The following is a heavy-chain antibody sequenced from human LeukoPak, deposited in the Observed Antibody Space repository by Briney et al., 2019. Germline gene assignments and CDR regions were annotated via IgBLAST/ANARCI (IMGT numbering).Heavy chain of an antibody. Sequence: PGASVKVSCKASGYTFTGHYIHWVRQAPGQGHELMGWISAYNGNTNYAQKLQGRVTMTTDTSTSTAYMELRSLRSDDTAVYYCARVSMGDIVVVVAARNWFDPWGQGTLVTVSS. CDR2: ISAYNGNT. D-gene: IGHD2-15*01. CDR3: ARVSMGDIVVVVAARNWFDP. V-gene: IGHV1-18*04. J-gene: IGHJ5*02. CDR1: GYTFTGHY.